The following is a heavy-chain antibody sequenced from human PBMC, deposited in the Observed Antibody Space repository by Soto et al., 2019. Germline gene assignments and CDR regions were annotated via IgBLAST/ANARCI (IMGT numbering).Heavy chain of an antibody. CDR1: GGSVSNYT. CDR3: AGDSAYSNYAFDF. J-gene: IGHJ4*02. V-gene: IGHV1-69*08. CDR2: IIPILGRA. Sequence: QVQLVQSGAEVKKPGSSVKVSCKASGGSVSNYTLSWVRQAPGQGLQWMGRIIPILGRANYAENFQGRLKISADKSTSTAYMELSSLRSEDTAVYFCAGDSAYSNYAFDFWGQGTLVIVSS. D-gene: IGHD4-4*01.